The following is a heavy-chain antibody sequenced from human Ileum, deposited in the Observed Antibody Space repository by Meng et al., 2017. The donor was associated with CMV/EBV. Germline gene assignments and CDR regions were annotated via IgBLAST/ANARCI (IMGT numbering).Heavy chain of an antibody. CDR3: ATRYCSSTSCYPNDAFDI. V-gene: IGHV4-39*07. CDR1: GGSISSSSYY. Sequence: SETLSLTCTVSGGSISSSSYYWGWIRQPPGKGLEWIGSIYYSGSTYYNPSLKSRVTISVDTSKNQFSLKLSSVTAADTAVYYCATRYCSSTSCYPNDAFDIWGQGTMVTVSS. D-gene: IGHD2-2*01. J-gene: IGHJ3*02. CDR2: IYYSGST.